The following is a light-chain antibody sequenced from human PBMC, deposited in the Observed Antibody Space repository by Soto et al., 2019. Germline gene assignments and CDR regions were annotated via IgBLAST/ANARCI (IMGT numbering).Light chain of an antibody. CDR2: DAS. CDR1: QSFSSW. Sequence: DIQMTQSPSTLSASVGDRVTITCRASQSFSSWLAWYQQKPGKAPKLLIYDASTLESGVPSRFSSSGSGTEFTLTISSLQPDDFATYYCQQYNSYSTFGQGTKVEIK. CDR3: QQYNSYST. J-gene: IGKJ1*01. V-gene: IGKV1-5*01.